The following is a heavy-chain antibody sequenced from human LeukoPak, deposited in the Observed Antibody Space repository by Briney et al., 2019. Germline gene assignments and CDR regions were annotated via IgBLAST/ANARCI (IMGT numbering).Heavy chain of an antibody. Sequence: GASVKVSCKASGYTFTSYGISWVRQAPGQGLEWMGWISAYNGNTNYAQKLQGRVTMTTDTSTSTAYMELRSLRSDDTAVYYCARDPDLFGELYLHAFDIWGQGTMVTVSS. J-gene: IGHJ3*02. CDR3: ARDPDLFGELYLHAFDI. D-gene: IGHD3-10*01. CDR1: GYTFTSYG. V-gene: IGHV1-18*01. CDR2: ISAYNGNT.